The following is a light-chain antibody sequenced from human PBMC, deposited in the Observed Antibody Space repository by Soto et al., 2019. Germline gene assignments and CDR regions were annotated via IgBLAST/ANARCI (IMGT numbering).Light chain of an antibody. CDR2: GTS. V-gene: IGKV3-20*01. Sequence: EIVLTQSLGTLSLSPGERATLSCRASQSVSSSFLAWYQQKPGQPPRLLIYGTSSRATGIPERFSGSGSGTDFTLTISRLEPDDFAVYYCQHYRSSWTFGRGTKVEVK. J-gene: IGKJ1*01. CDR3: QHYRSSWT. CDR1: QSVSSSF.